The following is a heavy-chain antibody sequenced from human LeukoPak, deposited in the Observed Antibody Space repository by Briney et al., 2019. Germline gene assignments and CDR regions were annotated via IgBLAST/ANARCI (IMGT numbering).Heavy chain of an antibody. CDR2: IFYTGST. J-gene: IGHJ3*02. CDR3: ARVQYYDYVWGSYRIDAFDI. D-gene: IGHD3-16*02. CDR1: GDPIRSYY. V-gene: IGHV4-59*01. Sequence: TSETLSLTCTVSGDPIRSYYWSWIRQAPGKGLEWIGDIFYTGSTNYNPSLKSRVTISVDTSKNQFSLKLSSVTAADTAVYYCARVQYYDYVWGSYRIDAFDIWGQGTMVTVSS.